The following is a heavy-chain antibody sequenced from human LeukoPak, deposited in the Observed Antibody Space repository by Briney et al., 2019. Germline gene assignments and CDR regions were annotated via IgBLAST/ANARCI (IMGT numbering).Heavy chain of an antibody. CDR1: GGSFSGYY. J-gene: IGHJ5*02. CDR2: INHSGST. CDR3: ARAKWGSPVQLLHLGSWFDP. Sequence: SETLSLTCAVYGGSFSGYYWSWIRQPPGKGLEWIGEINHSGSTNYNPSLKSRVTISVDTSKNQFSLKLSPVTAADTAVYYCARAKWGSPVQLLHLGSWFDPWGQGTLVTVSS. V-gene: IGHV4-34*01. D-gene: IGHD2-2*01.